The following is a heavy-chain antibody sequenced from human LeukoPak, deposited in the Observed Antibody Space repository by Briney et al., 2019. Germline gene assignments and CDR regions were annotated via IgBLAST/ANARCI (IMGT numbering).Heavy chain of an antibody. CDR1: GFTFSSYD. CDR2: IGTAGDT. CDR3: ARDKSGYGLDAFDI. V-gene: IGHV3-13*01. Sequence: LPGGSLRLSCAASGFTFSSYDMHWVRQATGKGLEWVSAIGTAGDTYYPGSVKGRFTISRENAKNSLYLQMNSLRAGDTAVYYCARDKSGYGLDAFDIWGQGTMVTVSS. J-gene: IGHJ3*02. D-gene: IGHD5-12*01.